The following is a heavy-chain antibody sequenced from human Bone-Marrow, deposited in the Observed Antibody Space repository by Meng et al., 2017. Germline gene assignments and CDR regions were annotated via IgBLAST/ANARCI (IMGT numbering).Heavy chain of an antibody. CDR1: GFTFTSSA. J-gene: IGHJ4*02. Sequence: SVNVSCKASGFTFTSSAVQWVRQARGQRLEWIGWIVVGSGNTNYAQKFQERVTITRDMSTSTAYMELSSLRSEDTAVYYCAADPSFWSGYSVLGYWGQGTLVTVSS. D-gene: IGHD3-3*01. V-gene: IGHV1-58*01. CDR2: IVVGSGNT. CDR3: AADPSFWSGYSVLGY.